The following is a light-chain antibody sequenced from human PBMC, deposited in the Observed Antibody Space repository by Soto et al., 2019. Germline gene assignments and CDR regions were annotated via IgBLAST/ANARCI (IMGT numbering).Light chain of an antibody. Sequence: QSALTQPRSVSGSPGQSVTISCTGTSSDVGVYNYVSWYQQHPGKAPQLVIYDVIKRPSGVPYRFSGSKSGNTASLPISGLQAEDEADYYCCSYAGSSLGVFGGGTKLTVL. CDR2: DVI. CDR3: CSYAGSSLGV. V-gene: IGLV2-11*01. J-gene: IGLJ3*02. CDR1: SSDVGVYNY.